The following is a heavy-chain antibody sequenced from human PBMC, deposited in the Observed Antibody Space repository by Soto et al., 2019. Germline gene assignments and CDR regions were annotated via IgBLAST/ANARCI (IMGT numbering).Heavy chain of an antibody. CDR3: ARNPYYDFWSGYSPYYYYYGMDV. CDR1: EYTFTSYD. J-gene: IGHJ6*02. V-gene: IGHV1-8*01. Sequence: ASVKVSCKASEYTFTSYDINWVRQATGQGLEWMGWMNPNSGNTGYAQKFQGRVTMTRNTSISTAYMELSSLRSEDTAVYYCARNPYYDFWSGYSPYYYYYGMDVWGQGTTVTVSS. D-gene: IGHD3-3*01. CDR2: MNPNSGNT.